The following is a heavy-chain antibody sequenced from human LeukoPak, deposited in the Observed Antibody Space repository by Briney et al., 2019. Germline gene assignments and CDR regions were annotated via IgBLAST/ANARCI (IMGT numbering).Heavy chain of an antibody. D-gene: IGHD3-10*01. J-gene: IGHJ3*02. V-gene: IGHV1-69*06. CDR3: ARDRYTMARGVTITSDAFDI. CDR1: GGTFSSYA. CDR2: IIPIFGTA. Sequence: GASVKVSCKASGGTFSSYAISWVRQAPGQGLEWMGGIIPIFGTANYAQKFQGRVTITADKSTSTAYMELSSLRSEDTAVYYCARDRYTMARGVTITSDAFDIWGQGTMVTVSS.